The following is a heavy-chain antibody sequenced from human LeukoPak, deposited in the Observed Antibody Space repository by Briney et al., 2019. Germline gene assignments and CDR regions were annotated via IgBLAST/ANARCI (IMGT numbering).Heavy chain of an antibody. CDR2: IIPIFGTA. J-gene: IGHJ4*02. V-gene: IGHV1-69*05. CDR3: AREGGGYSYGLYPF. CDR1: GGTFSSYA. D-gene: IGHD5-18*01. Sequence: SVKVSCKASGGTFSSYAISWMRQAPGQGLEWMGRIIPIFGTANYAQKFQGRVTITTDESTSTAYMELSSLRSEDTAVYYCAREGGGYSYGLYPFWGQGTLVTVSS.